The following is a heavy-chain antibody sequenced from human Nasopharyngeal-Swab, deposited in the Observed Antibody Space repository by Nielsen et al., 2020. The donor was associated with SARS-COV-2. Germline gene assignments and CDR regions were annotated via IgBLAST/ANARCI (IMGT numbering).Heavy chain of an antibody. CDR3: AKGNYAYYYYYYMDV. D-gene: IGHD4-11*01. V-gene: IGHV3-23*01. CDR1: GFTFSSYG. CDR2: ISGSGGST. Sequence: GGSLRPSCAASGFTFSSYGMHWVRQAPGKGLEWVSAISGSGGSTYYADSVKGRFTISSDNSKNTLYLQMNSLRAEDTAVYYCAKGNYAYYYYYYMDVWGKGTTVTVSS. J-gene: IGHJ6*03.